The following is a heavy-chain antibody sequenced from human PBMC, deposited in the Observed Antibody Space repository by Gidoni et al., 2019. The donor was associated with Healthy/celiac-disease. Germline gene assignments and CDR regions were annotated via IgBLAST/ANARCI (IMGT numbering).Heavy chain of an antibody. CDR3: AKSYVDIVATTSLDY. CDR2: ISWNSGSI. CDR1: GFTFADYA. J-gene: IGHJ4*02. V-gene: IGHV3-9*01. Sequence: VQLVESGGGLVQPGRSLRLSCAASGFTFADYAMHWVRPAPGKGLEWVSGISWNSGSIGYADSVKGRITISRDNAKNSLYLQMNSLRAEDTALYYCAKSYVDIVATTSLDYWGQGTLVTVSS. D-gene: IGHD5-12*01.